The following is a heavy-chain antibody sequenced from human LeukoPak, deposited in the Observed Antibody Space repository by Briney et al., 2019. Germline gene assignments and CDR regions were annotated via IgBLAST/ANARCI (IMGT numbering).Heavy chain of an antibody. CDR3: ATVGRDSSSWVGY. D-gene: IGHD6-13*01. CDR1: GGSISSSNW. CDR2: IYHSGGT. Sequence: SETLSLTCAVSGGSISSSNWWSWVRQPPGKGLEWIGEIYHSGGTNYNPSLKSRVTISVDKSKNQFSLKLSSVTAADTAVYYCATVGRDSSSWVGYWGQGTLVTVSS. J-gene: IGHJ4*02. V-gene: IGHV4-4*02.